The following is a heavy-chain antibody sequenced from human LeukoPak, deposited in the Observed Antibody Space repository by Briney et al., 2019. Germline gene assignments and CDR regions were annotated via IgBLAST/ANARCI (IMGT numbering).Heavy chain of an antibody. D-gene: IGHD1-26*01. V-gene: IGHV4-30-2*01. CDR2: IYHSGST. Sequence: PSQTLSLTCTVSGGSISSGGYYWSWIRQPPGKGLEWIGYIYHSGSTYYNPSLKSRVTISADRSKNQFSLKLSSMTAADTAVYYCANSGSPDAFDIWGQGTMVTVSS. CDR1: GGSISSGGYY. J-gene: IGHJ3*02. CDR3: ANSGSPDAFDI.